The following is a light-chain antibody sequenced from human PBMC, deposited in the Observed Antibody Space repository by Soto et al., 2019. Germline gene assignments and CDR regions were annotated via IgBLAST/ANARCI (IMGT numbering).Light chain of an antibody. CDR1: QFVGNN. V-gene: IGKV3-15*01. Sequence: EIVMTQSPATLSVSPGERVTLSCRASQFVGNNLAWYQKKPGQAPRLLIYGASTRAAGVPGRFTGSGFGTYFPLTFTSLKSEDLGFYSCQQYDSVWAFGQGTKV. CDR2: GAS. CDR3: QQYDSVWA. J-gene: IGKJ1*01.